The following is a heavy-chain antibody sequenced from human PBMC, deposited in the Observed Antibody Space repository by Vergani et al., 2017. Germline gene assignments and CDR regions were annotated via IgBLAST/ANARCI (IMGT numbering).Heavy chain of an antibody. Sequence: ELQLVESGGGLVQPGGSLRLSCAASGFTFSNYEMNWVRQAPGKGLEWVSYIFSSTSTIYYADSVKGRFTISRDNAKNSLSLQMTSLRAEDTAVYYCARVSSTSPWFHYYMAVWGKGTTVTVSS. D-gene: IGHD2-2*01. CDR2: IFSSTSTI. J-gene: IGHJ6*03. CDR1: GFTFSNYE. CDR3: ARVSSTSPWFHYYMAV. V-gene: IGHV3-48*03.